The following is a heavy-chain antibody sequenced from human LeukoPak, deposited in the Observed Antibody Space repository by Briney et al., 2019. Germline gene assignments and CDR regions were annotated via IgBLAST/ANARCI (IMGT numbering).Heavy chain of an antibody. Sequence: SETLSLTCTVSGDSISRGAYYWSWIRQHPRKGLEWIGKIYSSGSTYYNPSLKSRVLISIHTSKNQFSLKVRSVTAADTAVYFCARDWGRYAIWGQGTVVIVSS. V-gene: IGHV4-31*03. CDR1: GDSISRGAYY. CDR3: ARDWGRYAI. D-gene: IGHD3-9*01. J-gene: IGHJ3*02. CDR2: IYSSGST.